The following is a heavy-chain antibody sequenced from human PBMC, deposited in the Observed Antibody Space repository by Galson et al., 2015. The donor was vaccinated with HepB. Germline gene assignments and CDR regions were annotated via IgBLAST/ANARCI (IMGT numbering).Heavy chain of an antibody. Sequence: SLRLSCAASGFTFSDYYMSWIRQAPGKGLEWISYISTSSSYTNYADSVKGRFTISRDNAKNSLYLQMNSLRAEDTAVYYCARDALPYSSGWYYVYWGQGTLVTVSS. CDR1: GFTFSDYY. D-gene: IGHD6-19*01. J-gene: IGHJ4*02. CDR3: ARDALPYSSGWYYVY. V-gene: IGHV3-11*06. CDR2: ISTSSSYT.